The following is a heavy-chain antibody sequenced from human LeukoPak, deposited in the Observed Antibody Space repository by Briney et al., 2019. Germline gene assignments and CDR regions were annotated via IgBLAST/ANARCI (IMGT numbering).Heavy chain of an antibody. J-gene: IGHJ4*02. CDR3: ARRRYNWNAIDY. CDR2: ISGSGGST. CDR1: GFTFSSYA. Sequence: GGSLRLSCAASGFTFSSYAMSWVRQAPGKGLEWVSAISGSGGSTYYADSVKGRFTISRDNSKNTLYLQMNSLRAEDTAVYYCARRRYNWNAIDYWGQGTLVTVSS. D-gene: IGHD1-20*01. V-gene: IGHV3-23*01.